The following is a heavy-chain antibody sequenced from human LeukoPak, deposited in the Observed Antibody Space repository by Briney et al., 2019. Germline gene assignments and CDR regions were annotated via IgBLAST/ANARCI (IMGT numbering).Heavy chain of an antibody. CDR1: GSTFSSYA. Sequence: GGSLRLSCAASGSTFSSYAMHWVRQAPGKGLEWVAVISYDGSNKYYADSVKGRFTISRDNSKNTLYLQMNSLRAEDTGVYYCAKDHYWSIDYWGRGTLVTVSS. D-gene: IGHD3-3*01. CDR3: AKDHYWSIDY. V-gene: IGHV3-30*04. J-gene: IGHJ4*02. CDR2: ISYDGSNK.